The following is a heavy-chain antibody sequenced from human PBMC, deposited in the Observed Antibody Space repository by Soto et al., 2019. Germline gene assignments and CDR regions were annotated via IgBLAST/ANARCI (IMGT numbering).Heavy chain of an antibody. CDR1: GFTFNTYA. J-gene: IGHJ4*02. V-gene: IGHV3-23*01. CDR2: ISGSGTST. D-gene: IGHD6-19*01. Sequence: GGSLRLSCAASGFTFNTYAMSWVRQAPGKGLEWVSGISGSGTSTYYADSVKGRFTLSRDNSENTLYLQMNSPRAEDTAVYYCAKVMFGSGWYYFDCWGQGTLVTVSS. CDR3: AKVMFGSGWYYFDC.